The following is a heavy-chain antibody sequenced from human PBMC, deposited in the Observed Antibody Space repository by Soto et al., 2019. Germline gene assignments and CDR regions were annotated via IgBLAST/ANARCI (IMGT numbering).Heavy chain of an antibody. J-gene: IGHJ4*02. CDR3: TRHVVCGGDCYQHY. CDR1: GFTFSGSA. Sequence: GGSVRLSCAASGFTFSGSAMHWVRQASGKGLEWVGRIRSKANSYATAYAASVKGRFTISRDDSKNTAYLQMNSLKTEDTAVYYCTRHVVCGGDCYQHYWGQGTLVTVSS. D-gene: IGHD2-21*01. CDR2: IRSKANSYAT. V-gene: IGHV3-73*01.